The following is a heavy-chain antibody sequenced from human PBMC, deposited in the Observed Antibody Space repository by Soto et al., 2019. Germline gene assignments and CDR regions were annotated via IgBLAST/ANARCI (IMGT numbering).Heavy chain of an antibody. CDR3: ARRGLGYCTNGVCYTRYYYGMDV. Sequence: GASVKVSCKASGYTFTTYGINWVRQAPGQGLEWMGWISPYNGNTHYAQKSQGRVTMTTDESTSTAYMELSSLRSEDTAVYYCARRGLGYCTNGVCYTRYYYGMDVWGQGTTVTVSS. J-gene: IGHJ6*02. CDR2: ISPYNGNT. CDR1: GYTFTTYG. D-gene: IGHD2-8*01. V-gene: IGHV1-18*01.